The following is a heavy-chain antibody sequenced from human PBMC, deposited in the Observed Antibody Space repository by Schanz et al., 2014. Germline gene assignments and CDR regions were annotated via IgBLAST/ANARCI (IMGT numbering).Heavy chain of an antibody. V-gene: IGHV1-18*01. CDR3: VRDAGWAFGDYHGMDV. CDR2: ISGYHGHT. D-gene: IGHD3-10*01. J-gene: IGHJ6*02. CDR1: GSSFTAHA. Sequence: VQLVQSGVAVKRPGASVRVSCKASGSSFTAHAIPWVRQAPGQGREWMVWISGYHGHTNYAEKVHGRVTMTTDTSTSAAYMERMSLISDDTAVYDCVRDAGWAFGDYHGMDVWGQGTSVTVSS.